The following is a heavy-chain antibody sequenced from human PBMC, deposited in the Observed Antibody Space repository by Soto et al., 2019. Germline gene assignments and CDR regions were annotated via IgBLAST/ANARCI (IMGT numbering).Heavy chain of an antibody. V-gene: IGHV1-8*01. CDR1: GDPFSNYD. CDR2: MNPNSGNT. J-gene: IGHJ6*02. Sequence: QVQLVQSGAEVKKPGASVKVSCKASGDPFSNYDMKWVRQATGQGLEWMGWMNPNSGNTGYARKFQGRVTMTRNTSITTVYMELGSLRSEDTAVYYCARGRNGMDVWGQGTTVTVSS. CDR3: ARGRNGMDV.